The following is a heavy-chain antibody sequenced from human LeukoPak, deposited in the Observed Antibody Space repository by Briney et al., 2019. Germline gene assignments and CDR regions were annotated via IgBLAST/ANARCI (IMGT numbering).Heavy chain of an antibody. D-gene: IGHD2-21*02. V-gene: IGHV4-39*01. CDR3: ARLRVTTGFDY. CDR2: IYYSGIT. Sequence: SETLSLTCTVSDGSITRSSYYWGWIRQTPGEGLDWIGSIYYSGITYYNPSLQGRVIMSVDTSKNQFSLKLNSVTVADTAVYYCARLRVTTGFDYWDQGIPVTVSS. J-gene: IGHJ4*02. CDR1: DGSITRSSYY.